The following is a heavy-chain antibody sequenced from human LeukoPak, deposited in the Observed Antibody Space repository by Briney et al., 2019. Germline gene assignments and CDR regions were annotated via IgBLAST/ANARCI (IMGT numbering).Heavy chain of an antibody. CDR3: ARGKQLLDAFDI. CDR1: GYTFTSYD. Sequence: ASVKVSCKASGYTFTSYDINWVRQATGQGLEWMGWMNPNSGNTGYAQKFQGRVTMTRDTSTSTVYMELSSLRSEDTAVYYCARGKQLLDAFDIWGQGTMVTVSS. D-gene: IGHD2-2*01. CDR2: MNPNSGNT. J-gene: IGHJ3*02. V-gene: IGHV1-8*01.